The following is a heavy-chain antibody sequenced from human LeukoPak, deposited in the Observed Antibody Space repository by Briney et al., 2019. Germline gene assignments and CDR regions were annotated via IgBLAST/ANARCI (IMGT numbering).Heavy chain of an antibody. CDR2: ISWNSGSI. CDR1: GFTFDDYA. Sequence: GGSLRLSCAASGFTFDDYAMHWVRQAPGKGLEWVSGISWNSGSIGYADSVKGRFTISRDNARNSLYLQMNSLRAEDTAVYYCARDLGYCSSTSCYRAYYFDYWGQGTLVTVSS. V-gene: IGHV3-9*01. CDR3: ARDLGYCSSTSCYRAYYFDY. J-gene: IGHJ4*02. D-gene: IGHD2-2*02.